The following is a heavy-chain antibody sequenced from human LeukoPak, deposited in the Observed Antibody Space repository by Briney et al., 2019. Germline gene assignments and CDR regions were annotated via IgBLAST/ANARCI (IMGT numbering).Heavy chain of an antibody. Sequence: SETLSLTCAVYGGSFSGYHWSWIRQPPGKGLEWIGEINHSERTNYNPSLESRVTISVDTSKNQFSLKLSSVTAADTAVYYCARGRLGANNYWGQGTLVTVSS. D-gene: IGHD1-26*01. J-gene: IGHJ4*02. CDR3: ARGRLGANNY. CDR2: INHSERT. CDR1: GGSFSGYH. V-gene: IGHV4-34*01.